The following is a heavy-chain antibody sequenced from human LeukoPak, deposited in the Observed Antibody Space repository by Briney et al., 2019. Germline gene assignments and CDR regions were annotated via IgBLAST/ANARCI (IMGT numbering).Heavy chain of an antibody. Sequence: GGSLRLSCAASRFSLSNYWMTWVRQAPGKGLEWVATIEADGSEKYYVGSVKGRFTVSRDNAKNSLFLQMNSLRAEDTSVYYCARVGLRGISYHMDVWGNGTTVTVSS. CDR1: RFSLSNYW. D-gene: IGHD5-12*01. J-gene: IGHJ6*03. V-gene: IGHV3-7*01. CDR3: ARVGLRGISYHMDV. CDR2: IEADGSEK.